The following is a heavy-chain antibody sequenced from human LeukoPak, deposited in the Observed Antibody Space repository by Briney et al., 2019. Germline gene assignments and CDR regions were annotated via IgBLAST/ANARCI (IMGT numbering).Heavy chain of an antibody. CDR2: ISSSSSYI. J-gene: IGHJ4*02. V-gene: IGHV3-21*01. Sequence: GGSLRLSCAASGFTFSSYAMSWVRQAPGKGLEWVSSISSSSSYIYYADSVKGRFTISRDNAKNSLYLQMNSLRAEDTAVYYCARSSTVPNPDYWGQGTLVTVSS. CDR1: GFTFSSYA. CDR3: ARSSTVPNPDY. D-gene: IGHD4-17*01.